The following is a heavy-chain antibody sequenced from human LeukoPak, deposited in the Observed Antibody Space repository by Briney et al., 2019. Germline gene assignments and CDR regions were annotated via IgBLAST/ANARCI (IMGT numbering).Heavy chain of an antibody. Sequence: GGSLRLSCAASGFTFSSYWMSWVRQAPGKGLEWVANIKQDGSEKYYVDSVKGRFTISRDNAKNSLYLQMNSLRAEDTAVYYCAREDYSSWSLNYYYYYMDVWGKGTTVTVSS. CDR2: IKQDGSEK. CDR3: AREDYSSWSLNYYYYYMDV. V-gene: IGHV3-7*01. J-gene: IGHJ6*03. D-gene: IGHD6-13*01. CDR1: GFTFSSYW.